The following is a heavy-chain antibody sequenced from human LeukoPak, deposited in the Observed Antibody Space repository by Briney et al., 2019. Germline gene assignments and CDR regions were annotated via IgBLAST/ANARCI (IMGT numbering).Heavy chain of an antibody. V-gene: IGHV4-38-2*02. Sequence: PSETLSLTCTVSGYSISSGYYWGWIRQPPGKGLEWIGSIYYSGSTYYNPSLKSRVSISVDTSKNQFSLNLSSVTAADTAVYYCARLHYGGNYGYYYYYMDVWGKGTTVTISS. D-gene: IGHD4-23*01. CDR1: GYSISSGYY. CDR2: IYYSGST. J-gene: IGHJ6*03. CDR3: ARLHYGGNYGYYYYYMDV.